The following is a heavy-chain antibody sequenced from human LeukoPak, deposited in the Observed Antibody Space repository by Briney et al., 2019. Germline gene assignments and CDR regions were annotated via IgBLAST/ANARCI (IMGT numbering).Heavy chain of an antibody. CDR3: ARDGGLVPS. CDR2: ISPSSTYI. Sequence: PGGSLRLSCAASGFTFSSYNMNWVRQAPGEGLEWVSSISPSSTYIYYADSVKGRFTVSRDDAKNSLHLQMNSLRVEDTAVYYCARDGGLVPSWGQGTLVTVSS. V-gene: IGHV3-21*01. CDR1: GFTFSSYN. J-gene: IGHJ5*02. D-gene: IGHD6-19*01.